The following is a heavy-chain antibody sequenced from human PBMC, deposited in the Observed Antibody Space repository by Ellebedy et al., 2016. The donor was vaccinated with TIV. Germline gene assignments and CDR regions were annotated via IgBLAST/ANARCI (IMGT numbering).Heavy chain of an antibody. J-gene: IGHJ4*01. CDR1: GDSISRGGYH. CDR2: IYYSGET. V-gene: IGHV4-31*03. CDR3: ARLRVGASMPTDY. Sequence: MPSETLSLTCTVSGDSISRGGYHRGWIRQHPGKGLEWMGSIYYSGETFYNPSLKSRTTVSSEKSMNRFTLRLTSVTAADTAVYYCARLRVGASMPTDYWGPGTLVTVSS. D-gene: IGHD1-26*01.